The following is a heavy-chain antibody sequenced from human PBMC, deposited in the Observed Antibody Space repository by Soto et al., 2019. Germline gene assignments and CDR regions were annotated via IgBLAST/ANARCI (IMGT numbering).Heavy chain of an antibody. D-gene: IGHD3-10*01. CDR2: ISPMFGAA. CDR3: AREVEVHTPAFVY. CDR1: GGTFNTYA. V-gene: IGHV1-69*19. J-gene: IGHJ4*02. Sequence: QVQLVQSGAEMKKPGSSVKVSCQSSGGTFNTYAMNWVRQAPGQGPEWMGDISPMFGAANYAPKFQGRVTITADESTGTAYMQLSSWTSGDTALYFCAREVEVHTPAFVYWGQGTLVTVSS.